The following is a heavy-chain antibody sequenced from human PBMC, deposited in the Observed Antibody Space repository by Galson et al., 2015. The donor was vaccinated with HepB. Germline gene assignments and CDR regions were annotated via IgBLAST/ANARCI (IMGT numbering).Heavy chain of an antibody. J-gene: IGHJ4*02. D-gene: IGHD6-13*01. CDR1: GFTFSSYG. V-gene: IGHV3-33*01. Sequence: SLRLSCAASGFTFSSYGMHWVRQAPGKGLEWVAVIWYDGSNKYYADSVKGRFTISRDNYKNTLYLQMNSLRAEDTAVYYCARDGSSLFSRRYFDYWGQGTLVTVSS. CDR3: ARDGSSLFSRRYFDY. CDR2: IWYDGSNK.